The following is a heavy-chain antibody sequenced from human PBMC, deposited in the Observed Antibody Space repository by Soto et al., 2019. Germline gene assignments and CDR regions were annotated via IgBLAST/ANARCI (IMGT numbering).Heavy chain of an antibody. Sequence: QVQLQESGPGLVKPSQTLSLTCTFSGGSISSGGYYWSWIRQHPGKGLEWIGYIFYSGSTFYNPSLKSRIAISVDTSKNQFSLKLSSVTAADTAVYYCARAPGDYFDYWGQGTLVTVSS. CDR2: IFYSGST. J-gene: IGHJ4*02. V-gene: IGHV4-31*03. CDR1: GGSISSGGYY. CDR3: ARAPGDYFDY.